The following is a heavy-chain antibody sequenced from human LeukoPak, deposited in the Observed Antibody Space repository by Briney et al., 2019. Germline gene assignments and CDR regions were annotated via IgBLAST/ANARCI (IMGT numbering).Heavy chain of an antibody. CDR3: PTCIEAAGIEYFQH. CDR1: GYSISSGYY. D-gene: IGHD6-13*01. CDR2: IYHSGST. Sequence: SETLSLTCAVSGYSISSGYYRGWIRQPPGKGLELIVSIYHSGSTYYNPSLKSRVTISVDTSKNHFSLKLSSVTAAETAVYYCPTCIEAAGIEYFQHWGQGTLVTVSS. V-gene: IGHV4-38-2*01. J-gene: IGHJ1*01.